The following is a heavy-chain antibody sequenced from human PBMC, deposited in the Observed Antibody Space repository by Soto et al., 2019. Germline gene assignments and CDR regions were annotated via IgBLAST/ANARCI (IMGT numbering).Heavy chain of an antibody. Sequence: SGGSLRLSCGGSGFTLSDYWIHWVRQAPGKGLVWVSRINPDGTITNYADSVKGRFTISRDNAENTVFLQMNSLSAEDTAVYYCARAGDYKLSYWGQGTLVTVSS. CDR1: GFTLSDYW. CDR3: ARAGDYKLSY. CDR2: INPDGTIT. J-gene: IGHJ4*02. D-gene: IGHD4-17*01. V-gene: IGHV3-74*01.